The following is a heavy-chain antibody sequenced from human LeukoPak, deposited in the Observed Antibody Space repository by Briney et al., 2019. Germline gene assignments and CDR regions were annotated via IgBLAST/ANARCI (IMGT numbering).Heavy chain of an antibody. CDR3: ARRGVGGYYYYMDV. J-gene: IGHJ6*03. CDR1: GFTFSSDA. V-gene: IGHV3-23*01. CDR2: ISGSGGST. D-gene: IGHD2-15*01. Sequence: GGSLRLSCAASGFTFSSDAMSWVRQAPGKGLEWVSAISGSGGSTYYADSVKGRFTISRDNSKNTLYLQMDSLRAEDNAVYYCARRGVGGYYYYMDVWGNGTTATVSS.